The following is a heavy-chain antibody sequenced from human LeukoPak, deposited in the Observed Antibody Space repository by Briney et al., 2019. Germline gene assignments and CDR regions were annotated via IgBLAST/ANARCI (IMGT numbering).Heavy chain of an antibody. CDR2: ISAYNGNT. Sequence: ASVKVSCKASGYTFTNYTLNWVRQAPGQGLEWMGWISAYNGNTNYAQKLQGRVTMTTDTSTSTAYMELRGLRSDDTAVYYCARTYDFWSAQDYWGQGTLVTVFS. J-gene: IGHJ4*02. D-gene: IGHD3-3*01. V-gene: IGHV1-18*01. CDR3: ARTYDFWSAQDY. CDR1: GYTFTNYT.